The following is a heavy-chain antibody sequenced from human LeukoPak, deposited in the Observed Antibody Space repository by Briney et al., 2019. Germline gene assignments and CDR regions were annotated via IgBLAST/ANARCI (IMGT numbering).Heavy chain of an antibody. V-gene: IGHV3-66*02. CDR1: GFTVGSNQ. Sequence: HSGGSLRLSCAASGFTVGSNQMTWVRQAPGKGLEWVSLIYSGGGTKYADSVKGRFTISRDNSKNTLYLQMSSLRVEDTAVYCCARKTDTSMLGDYWGQGTLVTVSS. J-gene: IGHJ4*02. CDR3: ARKTDTSMLGDY. D-gene: IGHD5-18*01. CDR2: IYSGGGT.